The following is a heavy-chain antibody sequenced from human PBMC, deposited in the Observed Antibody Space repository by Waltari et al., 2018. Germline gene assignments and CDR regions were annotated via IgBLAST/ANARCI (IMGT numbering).Heavy chain of an antibody. V-gene: IGHV5-51*01. CDR1: GYSFAKYW. CDR3: ARQKIHSYGYGYFDF. CDR2: IYPGDSKT. J-gene: IGHJ4*02. Sequence: EVQLEQSGAEVKKPGESLKISCNGSGYSFAKYWIGWVRQMPGKGLEWLGVIYPGDSKTKYSRSFQGQGTISADTSISTAYLQWSSLKASDTAIYFCARQKIHSYGYGYFDFWGQGTLVTVSS. D-gene: IGHD5-18*01.